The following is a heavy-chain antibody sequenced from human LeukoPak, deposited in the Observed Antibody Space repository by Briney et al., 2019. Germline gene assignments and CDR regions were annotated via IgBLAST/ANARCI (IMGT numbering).Heavy chain of an antibody. V-gene: IGHV3-23*01. CDR2: ISGSGGST. CDR3: AKIDTDDFWSGYSPDDY. Sequence: PGGSLRLSCAASGFTFSSYAMSWVRQAPGKGLEWVSAISGSGGSTYYADSVKGRFTISRDNSKNTLYLQMNSLRAENTAVYYCAKIDTDDFWSGYSPDDYWGQGTLVTVSS. J-gene: IGHJ4*02. D-gene: IGHD3-3*01. CDR1: GFTFSSYA.